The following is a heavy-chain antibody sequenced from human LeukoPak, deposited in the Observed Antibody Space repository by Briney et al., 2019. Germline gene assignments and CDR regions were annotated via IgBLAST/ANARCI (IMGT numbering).Heavy chain of an antibody. D-gene: IGHD6-19*01. V-gene: IGHV1-69*13. CDR2: IIPIFGTA. CDR1: GGTFSSYA. CDR3: ARPGSSGPPYYFDY. Sequence: GASVKVSCKASGGTFSSYAISWVRQAPGQGLEWMGGIIPIFGTANYAQKFQGRVTITADESTSTAYMELSSLRSEDTAVYYCARPGSSGPPYYFDYWGQGILVTVSS. J-gene: IGHJ4*02.